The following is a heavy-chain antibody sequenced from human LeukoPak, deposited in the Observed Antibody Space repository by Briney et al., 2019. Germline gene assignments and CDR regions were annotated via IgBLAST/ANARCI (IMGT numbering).Heavy chain of an antibody. Sequence: GGSLRLSCAASGFTFSNHGMNWVRQAPGKGLEWVSGISWNSGSIGYADSVKGRFTISRNNAKNPLYLQMNSLRAEDTALYYCAKEHYYGSGRPFDYWGQGTLVTVSS. V-gene: IGHV3-9*01. D-gene: IGHD3-10*01. CDR2: ISWNSGSI. CDR3: AKEHYYGSGRPFDY. J-gene: IGHJ4*02. CDR1: GFTFSNHG.